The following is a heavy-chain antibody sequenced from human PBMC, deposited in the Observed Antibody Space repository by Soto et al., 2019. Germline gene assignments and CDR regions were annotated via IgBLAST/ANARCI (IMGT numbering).Heavy chain of an antibody. Sequence: GGSLRLSCAAPGFTFSSYDMHWVRQATGKGLEWVSAIGTAGDTYYPGSVKGRFTISRENAKNSLYLQMNSLRAEDTAVYYCARGYYDFWSGYYTPPYGMDVWGQGTTVTVSS. D-gene: IGHD3-3*01. CDR2: IGTAGDT. CDR3: ARGYYDFWSGYYTPPYGMDV. V-gene: IGHV3-13*01. J-gene: IGHJ6*02. CDR1: GFTFSSYD.